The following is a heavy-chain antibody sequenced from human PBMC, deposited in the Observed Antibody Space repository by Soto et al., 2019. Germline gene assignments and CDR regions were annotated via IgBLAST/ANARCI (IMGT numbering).Heavy chain of an antibody. CDR1: GYSFTSYW. J-gene: IGHJ4*02. D-gene: IGHD6-13*01. CDR2: IYPSDSDT. Sequence: EVQLVQSGAEVKKPGESLQISCKGSGYSFTSYWIGWVRQMPGKGLEWMGIIYPSDSDTRYSPSSQGQVTISADKSISTASLQWQSLNASDTDMYYCDSLSSPSPAAGILYWGQGTLVTVSS. V-gene: IGHV5-51*01. CDR3: DSLSSPSPAAGILY.